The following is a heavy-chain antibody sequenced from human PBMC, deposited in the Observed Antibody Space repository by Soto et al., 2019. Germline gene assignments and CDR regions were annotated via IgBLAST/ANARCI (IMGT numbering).Heavy chain of an antibody. CDR2: INPSGGST. CDR1: GYTFTSYY. D-gene: IGHD2-2*01. J-gene: IGHJ3*02. V-gene: IGHV1-46*01. CDR3: ARVWHIVVVPAAMPGFDDAFDI. Sequence: ASVKVSCKASGYTFTSYYMHWVRQAPGQGLEWMGIINPSGGSTSYAQKFQGRVTMTRDTSTSTAYMELSSLRSEDTAVYYCARVWHIVVVPAAMPGFDDAFDIWGQGTMVTVSS.